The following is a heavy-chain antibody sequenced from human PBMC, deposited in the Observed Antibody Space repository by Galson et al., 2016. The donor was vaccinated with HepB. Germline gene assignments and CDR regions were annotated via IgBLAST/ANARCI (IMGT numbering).Heavy chain of an antibody. CDR2: ITRSGDAT. Sequence: SLRLSCAASGFSFSNSGMSWVRQAPGRGLEWVSGITRSGDATHYADSVKGRFTISRDNSKNTLYGQMNSLNSEDTAVYFCARVSVVRRYFDLWGRGTLVTVSS. CDR1: GFSFSNSG. D-gene: IGHD3-22*01. V-gene: IGHV3-23*01. CDR3: ARVSVVRRYFDL. J-gene: IGHJ2*01.